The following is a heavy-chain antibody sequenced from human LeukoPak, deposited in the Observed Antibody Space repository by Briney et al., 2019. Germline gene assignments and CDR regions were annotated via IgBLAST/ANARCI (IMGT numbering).Heavy chain of an antibody. D-gene: IGHD6-19*01. CDR3: ARVSVAGTGGYYYYYGMDV. CDR1: GGSISSSNW. V-gene: IGHV4-4*02. Sequence: SGTLSLTCAVSGGSISSSNWWSWVRQPPGKGLEWIGESYHSWSTNYNPSLKSRVTISVDKSKNQFSLKLSSVTAADTAVYYCARVSVAGTGGYYYYYGMDVWGKGTTVTVSS. J-gene: IGHJ6*04. CDR2: SYHSWST.